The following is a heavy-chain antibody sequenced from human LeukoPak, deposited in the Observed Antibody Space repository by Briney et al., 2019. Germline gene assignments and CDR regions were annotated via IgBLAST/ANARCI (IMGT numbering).Heavy chain of an antibody. CDR3: ARDNPYCSGGSCYGDV. CDR1: GGTFSSYA. V-gene: IGHV1-69*13. CDR2: IIPIFGTA. J-gene: IGHJ6*02. Sequence: SVKVSCKASGGTFSSYAISWVRQAPGQGLEWMGGIIPIFGTANYAQRFQGRVAITADESTSTAYMELSSLRSEDTAVYYCARDNPYCSGGSCYGDVWGQGTTVTVSS. D-gene: IGHD2-15*01.